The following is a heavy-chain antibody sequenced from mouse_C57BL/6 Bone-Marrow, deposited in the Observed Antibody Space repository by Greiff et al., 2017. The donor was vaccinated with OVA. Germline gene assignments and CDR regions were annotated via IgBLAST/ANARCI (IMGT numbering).Heavy chain of an antibody. CDR2: IYPGSGST. CDR1: GYTFTSYW. Sequence: QVQLQQSGAELVKPGASVKMSCKASGYTFTSYWITWVKQRPGQGLEWIGDIYPGSGSTNYNEKFKSKATLTVDPSSSTASMQLSSLTSGDSAVYYCARTEITTVVATGNWGQGTTLTVSS. J-gene: IGHJ2*01. CDR3: ARTEITTVVATGN. V-gene: IGHV1-55*01. D-gene: IGHD1-1*01.